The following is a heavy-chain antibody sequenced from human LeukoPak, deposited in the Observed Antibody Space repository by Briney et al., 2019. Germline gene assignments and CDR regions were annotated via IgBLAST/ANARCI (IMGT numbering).Heavy chain of an antibody. J-gene: IGHJ5*02. CDR1: GGSISSYY. CDR3: AREGGYCGGDCYSGWFGP. D-gene: IGHD2-21*02. V-gene: IGHV4-59*01. CDR2: IYYSGST. Sequence: SETLSLTCTVSGGSISSYYWSWIRQPPGKGLEWIGYIYYSGSTNYNPSLKSRVTISVDTSKNQFSLKLSSVTAADTAVYYCAREGGYCGGDCYSGWFGPWGQGTLVTVSS.